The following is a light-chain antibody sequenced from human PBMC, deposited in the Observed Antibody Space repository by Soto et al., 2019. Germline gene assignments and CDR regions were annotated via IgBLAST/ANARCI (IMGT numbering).Light chain of an antibody. CDR2: EVS. CDR3: SSHTTYSTRV. Sequence: QSVLTQPASVSGSPEQWIAISCTGTSSDIGSYNSVSWYQHHPGKTPKLMIHEVSNHPSGVSDLFSGSKSGNTASLTISVLQADDEAEYYCSSHTTYSTRVFGTGTKLTVL. CDR1: SSDIGSYNS. J-gene: IGLJ1*01. V-gene: IGLV2-14*01.